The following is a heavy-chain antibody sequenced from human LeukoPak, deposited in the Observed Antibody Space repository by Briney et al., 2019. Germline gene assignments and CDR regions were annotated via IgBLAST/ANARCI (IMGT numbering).Heavy chain of an antibody. CDR2: IYSGGNT. Sequence: GGSLRLSCAASEFIVSSNYMSWVRQAQGKGLEWVSDIYSGGNTSYAESVKGRFTISRDKAENMLYLQMNSLRAEDTAVYYCARDTRGYISLLPWYFDLWGRGTLVTVSS. J-gene: IGHJ2*01. CDR1: EFIVSSNY. V-gene: IGHV3-66*01. D-gene: IGHD5-12*01. CDR3: ARDTRGYISLLPWYFDL.